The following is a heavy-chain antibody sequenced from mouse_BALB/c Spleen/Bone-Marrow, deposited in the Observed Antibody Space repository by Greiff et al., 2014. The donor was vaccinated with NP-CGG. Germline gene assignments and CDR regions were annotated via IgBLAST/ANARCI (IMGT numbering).Heavy chain of an antibody. V-gene: IGHV1-82*01. CDR3: ARSAYYGSSYGAMDY. J-gene: IGHJ4*01. CDR1: GYAFSSSW. CDR2: IYPGDGDS. Sequence: QVQLKESGPELVKPGASVKISCTGSGYAFSSSWMNWVKQRPGQGLEWIGRIYPGDGDSNXXGRXKXKATLTADRSSNTAYMQLSSLTSVDSAVYFCARSAYYGSSYGAMDYWGQGTSVTVSS. D-gene: IGHD1-1*01.